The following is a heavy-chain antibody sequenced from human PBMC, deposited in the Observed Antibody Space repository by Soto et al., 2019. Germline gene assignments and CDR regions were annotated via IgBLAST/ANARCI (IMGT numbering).Heavy chain of an antibody. CDR2: ISYDGSNK. J-gene: IGHJ4*02. Sequence: RLSCAASGFTFSSYGMHWVRQAPGKGLEWVAVISYDGSNKYYADSVKGRFTISRDNSKNTLYLQMNSLRAEDTAVYYCARLGPGDYFDYWGQGTLVTVSS. CDR1: GFTFSSYG. V-gene: IGHV3-30*03. CDR3: ARLGPGDYFDY.